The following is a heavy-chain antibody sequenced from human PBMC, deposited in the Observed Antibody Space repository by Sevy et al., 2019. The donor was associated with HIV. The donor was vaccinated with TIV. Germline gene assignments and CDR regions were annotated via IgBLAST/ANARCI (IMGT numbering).Heavy chain of an antibody. CDR3: ALDLVGVTNQCFYYYMDV. J-gene: IGHJ6*03. CDR1: GFTFGDYY. CDR2: IDRSGSDL. V-gene: IGHV3-11*04. D-gene: IGHD1-26*01. Sequence: GGSLRLSCEASGFTFGDYYMSWIRQAPGKGLEWISYIDRSGSDLYYADSVKGRFTISRDNGKKSLYLQMRSLRTDDTAVYYCALDLVGVTNQCFYYYMDVWGKGTTVTVSS.